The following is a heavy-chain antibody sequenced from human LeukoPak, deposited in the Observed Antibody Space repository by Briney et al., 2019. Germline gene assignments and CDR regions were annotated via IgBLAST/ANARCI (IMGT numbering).Heavy chain of an antibody. D-gene: IGHD2-15*01. CDR3: AREVGYCSGGSCYSDY. Sequence: SETLSLTCTVSGGSISSSSYYWGWIRQPPGKGLEWIGRIYTSGSTNYNPSLKSRVTISVDTSKNQFSLKLSSVTAADTAVYYCAREVGYCSGGSCYSDYWGQGTLVTVSS. CDR1: GGSISSSSYY. J-gene: IGHJ4*02. V-gene: IGHV4-61*02. CDR2: IYTSGST.